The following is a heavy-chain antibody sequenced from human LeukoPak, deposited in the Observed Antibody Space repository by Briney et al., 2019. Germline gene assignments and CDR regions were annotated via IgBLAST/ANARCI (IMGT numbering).Heavy chain of an antibody. CDR3: ARLRITMVRGALDY. D-gene: IGHD3-10*01. J-gene: IGHJ4*02. CDR1: GGSISSYY. V-gene: IGHV4-59*08. Sequence: NPSETLSLTCTVSGGSISSYYWSWIRQPPGKGLEWIGYIYYSGSTNYNPSLKSRVTISVDTSKNQFSLKLSSVTAADTAVYYCARLRITMVRGALDYWGQGTLVTVSS. CDR2: IYYSGST.